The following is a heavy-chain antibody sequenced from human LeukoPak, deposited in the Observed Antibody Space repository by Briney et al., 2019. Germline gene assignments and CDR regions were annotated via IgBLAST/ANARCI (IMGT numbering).Heavy chain of an antibody. V-gene: IGHV3-30*18. CDR3: AKEPYSSAYYFDY. Sequence: GGSLRLSCAAAGFTFSSYGMHWVRQAPGKGLEWVAVISYDGSNKYYADSVKGRFTISRDNSKNTLYLQMNSLRAEDTAVYYCAKEPYSSAYYFDYWGQGTLVTVSS. CDR2: ISYDGSNK. J-gene: IGHJ4*02. D-gene: IGHD6-19*01. CDR1: GFTFSSYG.